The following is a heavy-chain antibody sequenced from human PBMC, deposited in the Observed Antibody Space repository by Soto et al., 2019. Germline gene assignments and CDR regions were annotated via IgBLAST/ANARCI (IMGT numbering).Heavy chain of an antibody. D-gene: IGHD3-3*01. V-gene: IGHV3-73*02. CDR3: TRLGYDFWSCSDPADY. CDR1: GFTFSGSA. Sequence: EVQLVESGGGLVQPGGSLKLSCAASGFTFSGSAMHWVRQASGKGLEWVGRIRSKANSYATAYAASVKGRFTISRDDSKNTAYLQMNSLKTEDKAVYYCTRLGYDFWSCSDPADYWGQGTLVTVSS. CDR2: IRSKANSYAT. J-gene: IGHJ4*02.